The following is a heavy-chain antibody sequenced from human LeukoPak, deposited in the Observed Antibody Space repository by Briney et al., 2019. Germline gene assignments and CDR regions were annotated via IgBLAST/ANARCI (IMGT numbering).Heavy chain of an antibody. CDR1: GFTFSSYA. D-gene: IGHD6-13*01. V-gene: IGHV3-23*01. Sequence: GGSLRLSCAASGFTFSSYAMSWVRQAPGEGLEWVSAISGSGGSTYYADSVKGRFTISRDNAKNSLYLQMNSLRAEDTAVYYCARDLMGIAYRGAFYYWGQGILVTVSS. CDR2: ISGSGGST. CDR3: ARDLMGIAYRGAFYY. J-gene: IGHJ4*02.